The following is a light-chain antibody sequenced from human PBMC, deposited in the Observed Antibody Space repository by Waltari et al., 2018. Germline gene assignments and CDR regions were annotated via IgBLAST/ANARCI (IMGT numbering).Light chain of an antibody. Sequence: DMQMTQSPSTLSASVGDRVTITCRASQSISTWLAWYQQKPGKAPKLLIYKASSLEGGVPSRFSGSGSGTEFTLTISSLQHDDFATYYCQQYSTYSRTFGQGTKLEIK. CDR3: QQYSTYSRT. J-gene: IGKJ2*01. CDR1: QSISTW. CDR2: KAS. V-gene: IGKV1-5*03.